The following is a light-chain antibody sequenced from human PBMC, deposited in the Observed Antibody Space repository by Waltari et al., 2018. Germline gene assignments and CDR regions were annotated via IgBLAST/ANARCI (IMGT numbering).Light chain of an antibody. CDR2: AAS. CDR3: QKYDRAATWT. J-gene: IGKJ1*01. CDR1: QAISNY. Sequence: DIQMTQSPSSLSASVGDRVTITCRASQAISNYIAWYQQKPGTAPNLLIYAASTLQSGVPSRFSGSGSGTVFTLTISSLQPEDVATYYCQKYDRAATWTFDQGTKVEFK. V-gene: IGKV1-27*01.